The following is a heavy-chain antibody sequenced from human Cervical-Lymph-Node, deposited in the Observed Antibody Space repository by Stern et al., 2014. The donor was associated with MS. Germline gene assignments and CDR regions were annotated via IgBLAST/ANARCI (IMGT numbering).Heavy chain of an antibody. CDR1: GFIFKFYG. Sequence: EVQLVESGGGLIEPGRSLRLSCATSGFIFKFYGMHWVRQVPGKGLEWVSSISWNGGFIGYADSVKGRFTISKDSARNSLSLQMNSLRPDDTAIYYCGKDNGLRVRGPIEVWGQGTMVTVSP. V-gene: IGHV3-9*01. CDR2: ISWNGGFI. D-gene: IGHD3-10*01. CDR3: GKDNGLRVRGPIEV. J-gene: IGHJ3*01.